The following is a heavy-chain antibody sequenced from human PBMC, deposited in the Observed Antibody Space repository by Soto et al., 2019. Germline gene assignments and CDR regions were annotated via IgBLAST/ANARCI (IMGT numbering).Heavy chain of an antibody. V-gene: IGHV4-39*01. CDR2: IDYSGNT. D-gene: IGHD3-22*01. CDR3: ARRSKDDSSGYRNWFDP. CDR1: GGSIISSYY. J-gene: IGHJ5*02. Sequence: SETLSLTCTVSGGSIISSYYWGWIRQPPGKELEWIGIIDYSGNTYYNPSLSSRLTISVDTSKNQFSLELSSVTAADTAVYYCARRSKDDSSGYRNWFDPWGQGTLVTVSS.